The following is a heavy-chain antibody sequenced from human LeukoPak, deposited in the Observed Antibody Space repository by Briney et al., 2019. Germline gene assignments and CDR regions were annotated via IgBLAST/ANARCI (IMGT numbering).Heavy chain of an antibody. CDR1: GYSISSGYY. D-gene: IGHD1-26*01. CDR3: ARGPYSGSYYVVSPIDY. J-gene: IGHJ4*02. Sequence: SETLSLTCTVSGYSISSGYYWGWIRQPPGKGLEWIGSIYHSGSTYYNPSLKSRVTISVDTSKNQFSLKLSSVTAADTAVYYCARGPYSGSYYVVSPIDYWGLGTLVTVSS. V-gene: IGHV4-38-2*02. CDR2: IYHSGST.